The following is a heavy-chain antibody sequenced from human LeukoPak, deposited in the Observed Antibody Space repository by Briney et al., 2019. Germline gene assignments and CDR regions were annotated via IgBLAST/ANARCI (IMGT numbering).Heavy chain of an antibody. CDR2: IYSGGST. V-gene: IGHV3-53*01. J-gene: IGHJ3*02. D-gene: IGHD3-22*01. CDR1: GFTVSSNY. Sequence: GGSLRLSCAASGFTVSSNYMSWVRQAPGKGLEWVSVIYSGGSTYCADSVKGRFTISRDNSKNTLYLQMNSLRAEDTAVYYCARARYYYDSSGYSLGAFDIWGQGTMVTVSS. CDR3: ARARYYYDSSGYSLGAFDI.